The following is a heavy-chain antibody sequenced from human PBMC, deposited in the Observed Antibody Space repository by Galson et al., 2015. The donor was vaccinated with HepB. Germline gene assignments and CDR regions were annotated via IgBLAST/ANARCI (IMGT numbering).Heavy chain of an antibody. D-gene: IGHD1-26*01. Sequence: SETLSLTCIVSGGSISSSNYYWGWIRQPPGKGLEWIGSIYHTGSTYYNPSLKSRVTISVDRSKNQFSLKLSSVTAADTAVYYCARSYSGSYCFDYWGQGSLVTVST. CDR3: ARSYSGSYCFDY. CDR1: GGSISSSNYY. J-gene: IGHJ4*02. CDR2: IYHTGST. V-gene: IGHV4-39*07.